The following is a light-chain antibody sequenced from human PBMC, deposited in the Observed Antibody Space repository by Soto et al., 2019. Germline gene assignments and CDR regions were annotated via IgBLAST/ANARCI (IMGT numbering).Light chain of an antibody. V-gene: IGLV1-51*01. CDR2: DNS. CDR1: SSNIGKNY. CDR3: GTWDSSLSVGI. J-gene: IGLJ2*01. Sequence: QSVLTQPPSVSAAPGQKVTISCSGSSSNIGKNYVSWYQQLPGTAPKLLIYDNSKRPSGIPDRFSGSRSGTSGTLGITGLQTGDEADYYCGTWDSSLSVGIFGGGTKVTVL.